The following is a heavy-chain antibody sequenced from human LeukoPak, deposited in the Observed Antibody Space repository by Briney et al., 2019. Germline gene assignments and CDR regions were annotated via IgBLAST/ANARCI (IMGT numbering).Heavy chain of an antibody. CDR3: ARLVGSSSSPYDY. Sequence: GESLKTSCKGSGYSFTSYWIGWVRQMPGKGLEGIGIIYPDDSDTRYSPSFQGQVTISADKSISTAYLQWSSLKASDTAMYYCARLVGSSSSPYDYWGQGTLVTVSS. V-gene: IGHV5-51*01. D-gene: IGHD6-6*01. J-gene: IGHJ4*02. CDR1: GYSFTSYW. CDR2: IYPDDSDT.